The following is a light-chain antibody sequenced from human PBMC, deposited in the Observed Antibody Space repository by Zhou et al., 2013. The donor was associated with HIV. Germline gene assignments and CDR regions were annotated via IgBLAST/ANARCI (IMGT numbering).Light chain of an antibody. J-gene: IGKJ4*01. CDR3: QQYYSPPLT. Sequence: DIVMTQSPDSLAVSLGERATINCKSSQSVLYSSNNKNYLAWYQQKPGQPPKLLIYWASTRESGVPDRFSGSGSGTDFTLTISSLQAEDVAVYYCQQYYSPPLTFGGGTKGGDQT. CDR1: QSVLYSSNNKNY. V-gene: IGKV4-1*01. CDR2: WAS.